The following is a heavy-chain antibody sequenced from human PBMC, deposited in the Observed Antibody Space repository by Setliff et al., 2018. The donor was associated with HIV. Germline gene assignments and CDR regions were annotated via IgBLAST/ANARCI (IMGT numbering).Heavy chain of an antibody. V-gene: IGHV4-34*01. D-gene: IGHD1-26*01. CDR1: GGSFSGYY. J-gene: IGHJ6*03. CDR2: INHSGST. Sequence: PSETLSLTCAVYGGSFSGYYWSWIRQPPGKGLEWIGEINHSGSTNYNPSLKSRVTISVDTSKNQFSLKLSSVTAADMAVYYCARGRSGSYRRYYYMDVWGKGTTVTVSS. CDR3: ARGRSGSYRRYYYMDV.